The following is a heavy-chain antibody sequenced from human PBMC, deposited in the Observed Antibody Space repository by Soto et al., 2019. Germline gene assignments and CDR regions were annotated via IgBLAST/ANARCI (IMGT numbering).Heavy chain of an antibody. J-gene: IGHJ1*01. Sequence: PVGSLRRSCAASGFTFSSYGMHWVRQAPGKGLEWVAVISYDGSNKYYADSVKGRFTISRDNSKNTLYLQMNSLRAEDTAVYYCAKDTAAVAGTLQHCGQGTLVTVSS. CDR1: GFTFSSYG. D-gene: IGHD6-19*01. CDR3: AKDTAAVAGTLQH. CDR2: ISYDGSNK. V-gene: IGHV3-30*18.